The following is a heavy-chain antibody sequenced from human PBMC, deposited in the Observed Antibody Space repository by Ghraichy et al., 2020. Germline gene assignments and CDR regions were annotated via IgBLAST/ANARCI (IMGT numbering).Heavy chain of an antibody. CDR1: GFTFSTYS. Sequence: GGSLRLSCAASGFTFSTYSMNWVRQAPGKGLEWVSSISSSNSYIYYADSVKGRFTISRDNAKKSMYLQINSLRAEDTAVYYCARDREGYSSGLYVSEYWGQGTLVTVSS. CDR3: ARDREGYSSGLYVSEY. J-gene: IGHJ4*02. V-gene: IGHV3-21*01. D-gene: IGHD6-19*01. CDR2: ISSSNSYI.